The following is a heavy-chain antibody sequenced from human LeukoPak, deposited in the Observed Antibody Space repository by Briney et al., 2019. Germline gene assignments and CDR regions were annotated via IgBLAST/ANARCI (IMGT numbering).Heavy chain of an antibody. V-gene: IGHV3-7*01. Sequence: PGGSLRLSCAASGFTFSSYWMTWVRQAPGKGLEWVANLKPDGSDKYYVDSVKGRFTISRDNAKNSLYFQMNSLRAEDTAVYYCARDAYNYASESWGQGTLVTVSS. CDR2: LKPDGSDK. CDR3: ARDAYNYASES. CDR1: GFTFSSYW. J-gene: IGHJ5*02. D-gene: IGHD3-10*01.